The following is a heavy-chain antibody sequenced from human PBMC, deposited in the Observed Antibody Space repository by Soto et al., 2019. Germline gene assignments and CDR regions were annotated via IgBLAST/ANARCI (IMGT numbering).Heavy chain of an antibody. Sequence: GGSLRLSCEVSGFTFSMYSMSWVCQSPGKGLEWVAKIPQDGVDGHYADSVKGRFIISRDNDKNSLHLQLNNLRAEDTAVYYCARDHLILPAHDFFYGSDVWGRGATVTVSS. V-gene: IGHV3-7*03. D-gene: IGHD2-21*02. CDR2: IPQDGVDG. CDR3: ARDHLILPAHDFFYGSDV. J-gene: IGHJ6*02. CDR1: GFTFSMYS.